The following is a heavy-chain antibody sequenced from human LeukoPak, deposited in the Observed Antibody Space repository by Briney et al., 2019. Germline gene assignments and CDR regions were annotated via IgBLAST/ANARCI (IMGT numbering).Heavy chain of an antibody. CDR2: IYYSGST. Sequence: SQTLPLTCTVSGGSISSGGYYWSWIRQHPGKGLEWIGYIYYSGSTYYNPSLKSRVTISVDTSKNQFSLKLSSVTAADTAVYYCARDGGSDSYGSYYFDYWGQGTLVTVSS. V-gene: IGHV4-31*03. J-gene: IGHJ4*02. CDR1: GGSISSGGYY. D-gene: IGHD5-18*01. CDR3: ARDGGSDSYGSYYFDY.